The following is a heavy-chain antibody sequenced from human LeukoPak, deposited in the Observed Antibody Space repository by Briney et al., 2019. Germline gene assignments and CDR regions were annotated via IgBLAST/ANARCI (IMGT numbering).Heavy chain of an antibody. CDR1: GGSISSYY. CDR3: ARSVTYYYVSGSYPGYSSSSGYIFDY. J-gene: IGHJ4*02. Sequence: SETLSLTCTVPGGSISSYYWSWIRQPPGKGLEWSGYIYYSGSTYYNPSLKSRVAISVDTSKNQFSLKLSSVTSADTAVYSCARSVTYYYVSGSYPGYSSSSGYIFDYWGQGTLVTVSS. CDR2: IYYSGST. D-gene: IGHD3-10*01. V-gene: IGHV4-59*01.